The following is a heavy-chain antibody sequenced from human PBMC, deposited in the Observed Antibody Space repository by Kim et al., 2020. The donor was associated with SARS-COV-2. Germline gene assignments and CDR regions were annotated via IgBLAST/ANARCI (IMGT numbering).Heavy chain of an antibody. CDR3: ARRLYAHGGIYYPFDF. J-gene: IGHJ4*02. D-gene: IGHD1-26*01. V-gene: IGHV3-30*04. CDR1: GFTFSSYA. CDR2: ISFDGSQK. Sequence: GGSLRLSCAASGFTFSSYAMSWVRQTPGKGLEWVAHISFDGSQKYYSDSVKGRFTISRDRSKNTMSVQMDSLRPDDTAFYYCARRLYAHGGIYYPFDFWGQGTLVTVSS.